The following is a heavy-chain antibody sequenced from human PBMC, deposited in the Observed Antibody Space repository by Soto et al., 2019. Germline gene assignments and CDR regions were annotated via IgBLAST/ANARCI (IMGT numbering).Heavy chain of an antibody. CDR3: ARDYGDYRSGLPY. CDR2: INPNSGGT. Sequence: QKHLVQSGAEVTKPGASVKVSCRASGSSFTADNIHWVRQAPGQGLEWMGWINPNSGGTNYAQKFQDWVTMTWDTSITTASLELSRLTSDATAIYYCARDYGDYRSGLPYWGQGTLVTVSS. J-gene: IGHJ4*02. D-gene: IGHD4-17*01. CDR1: GSSFTADN. V-gene: IGHV1-2*04.